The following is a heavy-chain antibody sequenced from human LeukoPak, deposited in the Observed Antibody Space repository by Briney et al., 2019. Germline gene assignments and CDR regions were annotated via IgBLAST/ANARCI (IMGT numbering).Heavy chain of an antibody. CDR1: GGSISSGGYY. V-gene: IGHV4-31*03. J-gene: IGHJ5*02. CDR3: ARDRDDSWFDP. CDR2: IYYSGST. D-gene: IGHD5-24*01. Sequence: SETLSLTCTVSGGSISSGGYYWSWIRQLPGKGLEWIGYIYYSGSTYYNPSLKSRVSISVATSKNRFSLRPSSVTAADTAVYYCARDRDDSWFDPWGQGTLVTVSS.